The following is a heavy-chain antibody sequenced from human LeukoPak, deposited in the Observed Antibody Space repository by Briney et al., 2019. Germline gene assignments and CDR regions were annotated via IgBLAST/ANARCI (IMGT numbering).Heavy chain of an antibody. CDR3: AKLLVEWELLPDFDH. V-gene: IGHV3-23*01. J-gene: IGHJ4*02. Sequence: GGSLRLSCAASGFTFSSYAMSWVRQAPGKGLEWVSAISGSGGSTYYADSVKGRFTISRDNSKNTLYLQMNSLRAEDTAVYYCAKLLVEWELLPDFDHWGQGTLVTVSS. CDR1: GFTFSSYA. CDR2: ISGSGGST. D-gene: IGHD1-26*01.